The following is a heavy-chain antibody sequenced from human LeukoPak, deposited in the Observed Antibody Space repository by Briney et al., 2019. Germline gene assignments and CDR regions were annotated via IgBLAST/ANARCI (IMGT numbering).Heavy chain of an antibody. V-gene: IGHV4-30-4*01. CDR1: GGSISSGDYY. Sequence: SQTLSLTCTVSGGSISSGDYYWSWIRQPPGKGLEWIGYIYYGGSTYYNPSLKSRVTISVDTSKNQFSLKLSSVTAADTAVYYCAEGIYGDPNWFDPWGQGTLVTVSS. D-gene: IGHD4-17*01. CDR3: AEGIYGDPNWFDP. CDR2: IYYGGST. J-gene: IGHJ5*02.